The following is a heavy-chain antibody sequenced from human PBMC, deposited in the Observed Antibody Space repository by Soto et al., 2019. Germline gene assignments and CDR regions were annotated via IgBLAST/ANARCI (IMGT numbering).Heavy chain of an antibody. CDR1: GYTFTSYG. CDR2: ISAYNGNT. CDR3: ARDRYATVPTFDGY. V-gene: IGHV1-18*01. D-gene: IGHD4-17*01. J-gene: IGHJ4*02. Sequence: ASVKVSCKASGYTFTSYGISWVRQAPGQGLEWMGWISAYNGNTNYAQKLQGRVTITTDASTSTAYMELRSLRSEDTAVYYCARDRYATVPTFDGYSGQGSLVTVSS.